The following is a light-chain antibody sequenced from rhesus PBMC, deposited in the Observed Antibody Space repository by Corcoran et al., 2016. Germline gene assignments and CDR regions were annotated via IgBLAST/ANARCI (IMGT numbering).Light chain of an antibody. J-gene: IGKJ1*01. CDR1: QNIHSN. CDR3: QHYYDNPWT. Sequence: DIQMTQSPSALSASVGDRVTISCRASQNIHSNLAWYQQKPGKAPKLLIFASSSLQPGIPSPFSGSGSGTDFTLTISSLQPEDSAAYYCQHYYDNPWTFGQGTKVEIK. CDR2: ASS. V-gene: IGKV1S12*01.